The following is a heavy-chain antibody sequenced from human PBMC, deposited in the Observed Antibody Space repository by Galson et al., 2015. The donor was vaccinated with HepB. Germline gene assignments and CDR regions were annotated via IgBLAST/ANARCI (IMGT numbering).Heavy chain of an antibody. D-gene: IGHD6-13*01. CDR3: ARAAAGSVGWFDP. CDR1: GFTFRNYA. V-gene: IGHV3-30*04. J-gene: IGHJ5*02. CDR2: ISYDVSNK. Sequence: SLRLSCAASGFTFRNYAIHWVRQAPGKGLEWVALISYDVSNKYYADSVKDRLTISRDNSKNTVYLQMNSLRTEDTAVYYCARAAAGSVGWFDPWGQGTLVTVSS.